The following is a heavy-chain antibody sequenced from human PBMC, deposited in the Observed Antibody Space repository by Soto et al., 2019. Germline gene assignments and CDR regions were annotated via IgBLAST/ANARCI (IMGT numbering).Heavy chain of an antibody. CDR1: GDIFSGYS. Sequence: QVQLVQSGAEVKKPGSSVKVSCKTSGDIFSGYSISWVREAPGQGLEWMGGIIPIFGTTNYAQRFHGRVTITADKSTSTVYMELYSLKSADTAVYYSARDLGSGYDPGDYWGQGTLVTLSS. V-gene: IGHV1-69*14. CDR3: ARDLGSGYDPGDY. CDR2: IIPIFGTT. D-gene: IGHD5-12*01. J-gene: IGHJ4*02.